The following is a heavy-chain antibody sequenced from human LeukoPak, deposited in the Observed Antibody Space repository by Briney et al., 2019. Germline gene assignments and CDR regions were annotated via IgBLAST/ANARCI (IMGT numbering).Heavy chain of an antibody. CDR1: GLTFSSYG. D-gene: IGHD3-10*01. CDR2: IWYDGSHK. J-gene: IGHJ6*02. CDR3: ARDYGSGMDV. V-gene: IGHV3-33*01. Sequence: GGSLRLSCAASGLTFSSYGMHWVRQAPGKGLEWVAIIWYDGSHKYYADSVKGRFTISRDNSKNMLNLQMNSLRAEDTAVYYCARDYGSGMDVWGQGTTVTVS.